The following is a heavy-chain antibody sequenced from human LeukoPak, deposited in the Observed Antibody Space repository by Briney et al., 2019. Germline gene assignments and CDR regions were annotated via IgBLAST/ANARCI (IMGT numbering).Heavy chain of an antibody. CDR2: ISAYNGNT. CDR3: ARGLENRIAAAGVGLFDP. Sequence: ASVKVSCKASGYTFTSYGISWVRQAPGQGLEWMGRISAYNGNTNYAQKLQGRVTMTTDTSTSTAYMELRSLRSDDTAVYYCARGLENRIAAAGVGLFDPWGQGTLVTVSS. V-gene: IGHV1-18*01. D-gene: IGHD6-13*01. J-gene: IGHJ5*02. CDR1: GYTFTSYG.